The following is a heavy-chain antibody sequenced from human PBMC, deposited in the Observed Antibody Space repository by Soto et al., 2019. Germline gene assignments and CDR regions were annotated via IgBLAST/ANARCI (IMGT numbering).Heavy chain of an antibody. CDR1: GGALSGYY. J-gene: IGHJ4*02. V-gene: IGHV4-34*01. CDR3: ARETQWLGPHY. Sequence: SETLSLTCTVYGGALSGYYWSWIRQPPGKGLEWIGEIHDSGSANYKSSLKSRVTISVDTSKNQFSLKLTSVTAADTAVYYCARETQWLGPHYWGQGTLVTVSS. CDR2: IHDSGSA. D-gene: IGHD6-19*01.